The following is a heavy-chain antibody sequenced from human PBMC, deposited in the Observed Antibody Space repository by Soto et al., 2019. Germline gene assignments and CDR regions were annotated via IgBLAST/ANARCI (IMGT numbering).Heavy chain of an antibody. D-gene: IGHD5-12*01. J-gene: IGHJ4*02. CDR1: GGSISGYY. CDR3: AKYRRTDAEGYRLDF. Sequence: QVQLQESGPGLMRASESLSLTCTLSGGSISGYYWSWIRQAPGKGLEWIGYVYYTGSTKYNPSLESRVTISVDMSNNQFSLMLTSVTAADTAVYYCAKYRRTDAEGYRLDFWGQGTLVTVSS. V-gene: IGHV4-59*01. CDR2: VYYTGST.